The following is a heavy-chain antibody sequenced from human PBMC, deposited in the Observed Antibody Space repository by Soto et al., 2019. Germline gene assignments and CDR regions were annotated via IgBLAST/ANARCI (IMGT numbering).Heavy chain of an antibody. J-gene: IGHJ3*02. V-gene: IGHV3-74*03. CDR3: ARADSTGYYCVTAFDI. CDR2: INSDARTR. D-gene: IGHD3-10*01. CDR1: GFTFSNYW. Sequence: EVQLVESGGGLVQPGGSLRLSCAASGFTFSNYWMHWVRQVPGKGLVCVSRINSDARTRAYPDSVKGRFTISRDNASNTLYLQMTSLRAEDTAVYYCARADSTGYYCVTAFDIWGQGTMVIVSS.